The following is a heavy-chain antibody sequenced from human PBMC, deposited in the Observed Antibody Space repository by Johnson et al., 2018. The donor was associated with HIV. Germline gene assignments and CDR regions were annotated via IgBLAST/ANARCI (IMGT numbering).Heavy chain of an antibody. CDR1: GFTFSSYA. CDR3: ARGVKQQLSVVDAFDI. CDR2: ISYDGSNK. Sequence: QVQLVESGGGVVQPGRSLRLSCAASGFTFSSYAMHWVRQAPGKGLEWVAVISYDGSNKYYADSVKGRFTISRDNAKNSLYLQMNSLRAEDTGVYFCARGVKQQLSVVDAFDIWGQGTMVTVSS. V-gene: IGHV3-30*04. D-gene: IGHD6-13*01. J-gene: IGHJ3*02.